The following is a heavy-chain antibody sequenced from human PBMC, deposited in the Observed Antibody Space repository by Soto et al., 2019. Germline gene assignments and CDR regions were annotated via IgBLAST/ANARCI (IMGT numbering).Heavy chain of an antibody. D-gene: IGHD6-19*01. CDR2: INHSGST. CDR1: GGSFSGYY. V-gene: IGHV4-34*01. Sequence: SETLSLTCAVYGGSFSGYYWSWIRQPPGKGLEWIGEINHSGSTNYNPSLTSRVTVSVDTSKNQFSLKLSSVTAADTAVYYCARGSGWPSGYYYGMDVWGQGTTVTVSS. J-gene: IGHJ6*02. CDR3: ARGSGWPSGYYYGMDV.